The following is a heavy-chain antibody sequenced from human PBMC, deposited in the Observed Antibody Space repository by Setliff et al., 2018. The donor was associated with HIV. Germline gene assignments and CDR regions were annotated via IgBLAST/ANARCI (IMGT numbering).Heavy chain of an antibody. CDR2: MYYRGTT. V-gene: IGHV4-39*01. CDR1: GVSTSSSSYY. CDR3: VRQGLTMNRGVPAPILYYFDY. Sequence: SETLSLTCIVSGVSTSSSSYYWGWIRQPPGKGLEWIGTMYYRGTTYNNPSLKSRVTFSADTSKNQFSLNLNSVTATDTAVYYCVRQGLTMNRGVPAPILYYFDYWGQGILVTVSS. D-gene: IGHD3-10*01. J-gene: IGHJ4*02.